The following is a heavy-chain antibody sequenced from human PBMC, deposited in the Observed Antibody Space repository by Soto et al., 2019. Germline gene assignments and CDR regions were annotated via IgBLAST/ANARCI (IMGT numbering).Heavy chain of an antibody. CDR2: IRSSGRTI. J-gene: IGHJ4*02. D-gene: IGHD3-16*02. CDR1: GFTFSDYY. CDR3: AKALGELSPESYDY. Sequence: PGRSLRLSCAASGFTFSDYYMSWIRQAPGKGLEWVSHIRSSGRTIYYADSVKGRFTISRDNAKNSLYLQMNSLRAEDTAVYYCAKALGELSPESYDYWGQGTLVTVSS. V-gene: IGHV3-11*01.